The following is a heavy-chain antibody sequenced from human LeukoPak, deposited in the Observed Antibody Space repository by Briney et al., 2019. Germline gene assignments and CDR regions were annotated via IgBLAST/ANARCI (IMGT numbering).Heavy chain of an antibody. Sequence: GGSLRLSCAASGFAFSSYAMSWVRQAPGKGLEWVSAISGSGGSTYYADSVKGRFTISRDNSKNTLYLQMNSLRAEDTAVYYCAKDLETITMIVVVITDAFDIWGQGTMVTVSS. J-gene: IGHJ3*02. CDR1: GFAFSSYA. CDR3: AKDLETITMIVVVITDAFDI. CDR2: ISGSGGST. D-gene: IGHD3-22*01. V-gene: IGHV3-23*01.